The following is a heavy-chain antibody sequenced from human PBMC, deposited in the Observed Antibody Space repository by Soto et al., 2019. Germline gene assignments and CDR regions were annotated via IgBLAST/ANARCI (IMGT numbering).Heavy chain of an antibody. CDR1: GGTFSSYA. J-gene: IGHJ6*02. CDR2: FIPIFGTA. Sequence: QVQLVQSGAEVKKPGSSVKVSCKASGGTFSSYAISWVRQAPGQGLEWMGGFIPIFGTANYAQKFQGRVTITADKSTSTAYMELSSLRSEDTAVYYCARDYYDSSGSDYYYYGMDVWGQGTTVTVSS. V-gene: IGHV1-69*06. CDR3: ARDYYDSSGSDYYYYGMDV. D-gene: IGHD3-22*01.